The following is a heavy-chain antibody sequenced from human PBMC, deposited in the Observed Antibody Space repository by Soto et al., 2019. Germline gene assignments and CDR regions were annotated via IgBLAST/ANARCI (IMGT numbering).Heavy chain of an antibody. CDR1: GFTFSSYA. D-gene: IGHD3-9*01. CDR2: ISGSGGST. CDR3: AKMNTPRLRYLDSDPYYYYGMDV. V-gene: IGHV3-23*01. Sequence: PGGSLRLSCAASGFTFSSYAMTWVRQAPGKGLEWVSAISGSGGSTYYADSVKGRFTISRDNSKSTLFVQMNSLRPEDTALYYCAKMNTPRLRYLDSDPYYYYGMDVWGQGTTVTVSS. J-gene: IGHJ6*02.